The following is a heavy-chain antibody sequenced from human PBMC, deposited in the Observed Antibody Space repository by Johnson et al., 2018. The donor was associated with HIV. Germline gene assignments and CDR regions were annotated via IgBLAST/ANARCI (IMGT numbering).Heavy chain of an antibody. CDR3: ATRKDSGTGYDAFDI. Sequence: QVQLVESGGGVVQPGKSLRLSCAASGFTFSNYGMHWVRQAPGKGLEWVAVIRYDGSNKYYADSVRGRFTISRDNSKNTLYLQMNSLRAEDTAVYYCATRKDSGTGYDAFDIGGQGTMVTVSS. CDR2: IRYDGSNK. D-gene: IGHD1-26*01. J-gene: IGHJ3*02. V-gene: IGHV3-30*02. CDR1: GFTFSNYG.